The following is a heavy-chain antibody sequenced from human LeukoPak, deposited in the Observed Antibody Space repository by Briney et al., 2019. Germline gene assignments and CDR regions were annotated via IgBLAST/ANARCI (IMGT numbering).Heavy chain of an antibody. J-gene: IGHJ4*02. D-gene: IGHD6-13*01. Sequence: GGSLRLSCAASGFPFTSGFTFSDYYMSWIRQAPGKGLEWVSSISSSSSYIYYADSVKGRFTISRDNAKNSLYLQMNSLRAEDTAVYYCARVPSSWPGYWGQGTLVTVSS. CDR1: GFPFTSGFTFSDYY. CDR3: ARVPSSWPGY. CDR2: ISSSSSYI. V-gene: IGHV3-11*06.